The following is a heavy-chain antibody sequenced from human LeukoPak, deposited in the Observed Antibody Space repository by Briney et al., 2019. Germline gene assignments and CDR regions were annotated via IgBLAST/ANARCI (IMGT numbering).Heavy chain of an antibody. CDR3: ARGHYFWFDP. Sequence: SETLSLTCTVSGGSISSSSYYWGWIRQPPGKGLEWIGSIYYSGSTYYNPSLKSRVTISIDTSKSQFSLKLSSVTAADTAVYYCARGHYFWFDPWGQGTLVTVSS. V-gene: IGHV4-39*07. CDR2: IYYSGST. D-gene: IGHD3-10*01. J-gene: IGHJ5*02. CDR1: GGSISSSSYY.